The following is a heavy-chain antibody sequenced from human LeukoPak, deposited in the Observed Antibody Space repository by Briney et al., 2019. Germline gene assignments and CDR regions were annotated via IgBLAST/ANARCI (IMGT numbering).Heavy chain of an antibody. V-gene: IGHV4-39*07. CDR1: GGSISSSSYY. D-gene: IGHD5-18*01. CDR3: ARTKPYRWIQLWSPFDY. Sequence: SETLSLTCTVSGGSISSSSYYWGWIRQPPGKGLEWIGSIYYSGSTYYNPSLKSRVTISVDTSKNQFSLKLSSVTAADTAVYYCARTKPYRWIQLWSPFDYWGQGTLVTVSS. CDR2: IYYSGST. J-gene: IGHJ4*02.